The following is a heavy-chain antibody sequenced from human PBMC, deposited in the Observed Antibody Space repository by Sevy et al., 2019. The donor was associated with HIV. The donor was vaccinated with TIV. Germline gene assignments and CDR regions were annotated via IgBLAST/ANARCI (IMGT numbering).Heavy chain of an antibody. Sequence: ASVKVSCKASGFTFTSSAVQWVRQARGQRLEWIGWIVVGSGNTNYAQKFQERVTITRDMSTSTAYMELSRLRSEDTAVYYCAAVPPYYYDSSGYRGKNFDYWGQGTLVTVSS. J-gene: IGHJ4*02. CDR3: AAVPPYYYDSSGYRGKNFDY. D-gene: IGHD3-22*01. CDR1: GFTFTSSA. V-gene: IGHV1-58*01. CDR2: IVVGSGNT.